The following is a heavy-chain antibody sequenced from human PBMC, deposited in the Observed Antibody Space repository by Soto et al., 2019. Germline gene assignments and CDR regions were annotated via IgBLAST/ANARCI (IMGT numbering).Heavy chain of an antibody. V-gene: IGHV3-53*04. CDR2: IYSGGST. CDR3: ARVVVDPVGRRGAFDI. D-gene: IGHD2-2*01. CDR1: GFTVSSNY. Sequence: EVQLVESGGGLVQPGGSLRLSCAASGFTVSSNYMSWVRQAPGKGLEWVSVIYSGGSTYYADSVKGRFTISRNNSKNTLYLQMNSLRAEDTAVYYCARVVVDPVGRRGAFDIWGQGTMVTVSS. J-gene: IGHJ3*02.